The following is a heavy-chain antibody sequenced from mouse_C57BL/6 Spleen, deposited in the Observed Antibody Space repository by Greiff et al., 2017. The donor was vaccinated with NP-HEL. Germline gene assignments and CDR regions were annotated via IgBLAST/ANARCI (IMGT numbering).Heavy chain of an antibody. V-gene: IGHV2-2*01. CDR3: ARDRLTGSAWFAY. Sequence: QVQLKQSGPGLVQPSQSLSITCTVSGFSLTSYGVHWVRQSPGKGLEWLGVIWSGGSTDYNAAFISRLSISKDNSKSQVFFKMNSLQADDTAIYYCARDRLTGSAWFAYWGQGTLVTVSA. D-gene: IGHD4-1*01. J-gene: IGHJ3*01. CDR2: IWSGGST. CDR1: GFSLTSYG.